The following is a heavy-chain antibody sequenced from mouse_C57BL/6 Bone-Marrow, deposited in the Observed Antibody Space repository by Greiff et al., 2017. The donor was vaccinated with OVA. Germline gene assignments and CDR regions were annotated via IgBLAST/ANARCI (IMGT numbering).Heavy chain of an antibody. CDR1: GFTFSSYA. Sequence: DVHLVESGGGLVKPGGSLKLSCAASGFTFSSYAMSWVRQTPEKRLEWVATISDGGSYTYYPDNVKGRFTISRDNAKNNLYLQMSHLKSEDTAMDYCARGGYGSSYWFAYWGQGTLVTVSA. CDR3: ARGGYGSSYWFAY. J-gene: IGHJ3*01. D-gene: IGHD1-1*01. CDR2: ISDGGSYT. V-gene: IGHV5-4*01.